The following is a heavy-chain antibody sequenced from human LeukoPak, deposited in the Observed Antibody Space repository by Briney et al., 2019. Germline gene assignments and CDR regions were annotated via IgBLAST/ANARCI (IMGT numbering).Heavy chain of an antibody. V-gene: IGHV3-48*03. CDR1: GFTFSSYE. CDR3: ARAADVEMATINFDY. J-gene: IGHJ4*02. CDR2: ISSSGSTT. D-gene: IGHD5-24*01. Sequence: GGSLRLSCAASGFTFSSYEMNWVRQAPGKGLEWVSYISSSGSTTYYADSVKGRFTISRDNAKNSLYLQMNSLRAEDTAVYYCARAADVEMATINFDYWGQGTLVTVSS.